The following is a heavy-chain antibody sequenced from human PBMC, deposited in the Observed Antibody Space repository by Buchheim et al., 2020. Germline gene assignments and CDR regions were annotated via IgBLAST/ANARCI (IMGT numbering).Heavy chain of an antibody. J-gene: IGHJ4*02. V-gene: IGHV4-34*01. CDR2: INHSGST. CDR3: ARGLEQWLVYFDY. Sequence: QVQLQQWGAGLLKPSETLSLTCAVYGGSFSGYYWSWIRQPPGKGLEWIGEINHSGSTNYNPSLKSRLTISGDTSKNQFSLKLSSVTAADTAVYYCARGLEQWLVYFDYWGQGTL. CDR1: GGSFSGYY. D-gene: IGHD6-19*01.